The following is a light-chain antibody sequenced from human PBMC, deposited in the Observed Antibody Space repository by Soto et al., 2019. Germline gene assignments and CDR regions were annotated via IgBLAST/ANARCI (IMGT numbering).Light chain of an antibody. J-gene: IGKJ1*01. V-gene: IGKV1D-12*01. Sequence: DIQITQSPSSFSSSVSERFTITCRASQGISSWLAWYQQKPGKAPKLLIYAASSLQSGVPSRFSGSGSGTDFTLTISSLQPEDFATYYCQQYMSYSFGQGTKVDIK. CDR3: QQYMSYS. CDR2: AAS. CDR1: QGISSW.